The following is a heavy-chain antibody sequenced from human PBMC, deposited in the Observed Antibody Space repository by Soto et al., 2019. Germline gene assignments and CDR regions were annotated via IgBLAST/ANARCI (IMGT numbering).Heavy chain of an antibody. J-gene: IGHJ5*02. V-gene: IGHV3-30-3*01. Sequence: GGSLRLSCVASGFTFSSYTMHWVRQAPGKGPEWVAVISYAGSSNYYADSVKGRFTISRDNSKNILYLQMNSLRAEDTAVYYFGRVWIVPESATYWAYNSFDPGGKGTLDTVSS. CDR1: GFTFSSYT. CDR3: GRVWIVPESATYWAYNSFDP. CDR2: ISYAGSSN. D-gene: IGHD1-26*01.